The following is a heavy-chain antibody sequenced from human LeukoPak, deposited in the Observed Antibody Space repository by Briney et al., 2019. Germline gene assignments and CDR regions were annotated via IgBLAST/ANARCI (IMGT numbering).Heavy chain of an antibody. CDR3: ASDSPGSSGSYQFDY. CDR1: GGSISNSY. D-gene: IGHD3-10*01. CDR2: IYYSGST. Sequence: SETLSLTCTVSGGSISNSYWSWIRQPPGKGLEWIGYIYYSGSTNYNPSLKSRVTISVDTSKNQFSLKLGSVTAADTAVYYCASDSPGSSGSYQFDYWGQGTLVTVSS. V-gene: IGHV4-59*01. J-gene: IGHJ4*02.